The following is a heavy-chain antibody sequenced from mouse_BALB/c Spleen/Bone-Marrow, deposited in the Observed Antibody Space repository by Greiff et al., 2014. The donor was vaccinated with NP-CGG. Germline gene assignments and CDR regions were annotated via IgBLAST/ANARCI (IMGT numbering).Heavy chain of an antibody. D-gene: IGHD1-1*01. Sequence: QVQLKDSEPELVKPGASVKISCTGSGYAFSSSWMNWVKQRPGQGLGWIGRIYPGDGDTNSNGRFKGKATLTADRSSNTAYMQLSSLTSVDSAVYFCARSAYYGSSYGAMDYWGQGTSVTVSS. CDR3: ARSAYYGSSYGAMDY. V-gene: IGHV1-82*01. CDR1: GYAFSSSW. J-gene: IGHJ4*01. CDR2: IYPGDGDT.